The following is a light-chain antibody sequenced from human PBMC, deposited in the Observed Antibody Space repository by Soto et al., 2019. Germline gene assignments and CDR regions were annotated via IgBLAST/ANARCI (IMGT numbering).Light chain of an antibody. Sequence: DIQMTQSPSSLSASVGDRVTITCRASQSISSYLNWYQQKPGKAPKLLIYAASSLQSGVPSRFSGSGSGTDFTLTIXSLQPEDFATYYCQQSYSTPRYTFGQGTKLEIK. V-gene: IGKV1-39*01. CDR2: AAS. J-gene: IGKJ2*01. CDR1: QSISSY. CDR3: QQSYSTPRYT.